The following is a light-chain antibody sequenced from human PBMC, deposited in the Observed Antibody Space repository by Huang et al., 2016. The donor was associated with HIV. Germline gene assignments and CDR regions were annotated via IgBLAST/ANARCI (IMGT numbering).Light chain of an antibody. J-gene: IGKJ4*01. CDR1: QSVGTS. CDR2: DAS. Sequence: AIRMTQSPSSLSASTGDRVTITCRASQSVGTSLAWYQQRPGRAPVLLIYDASTLQRGVPSRVSGRGSRTVFTLTIGCLQVEDVATYYCQHSDGLSPLTFGGGT. V-gene: IGKV1-8*01. CDR3: QHSDGLSPLT.